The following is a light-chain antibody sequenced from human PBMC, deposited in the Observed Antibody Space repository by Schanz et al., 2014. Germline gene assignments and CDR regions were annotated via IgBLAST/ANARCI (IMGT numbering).Light chain of an antibody. CDR2: GAS. Sequence: EIVMTQSPATLSVSPGERATLSCRASQSVRTNLAWYQQKPGQAPRLLIYGASTRATGIPDRFSGSGSVTDFTLTISTLEPEDFAVFYCQQFIDVPWTFGQGTKVEVK. CDR3: QQFIDVPWT. V-gene: IGKV3D-15*01. CDR1: QSVRTN. J-gene: IGKJ1*01.